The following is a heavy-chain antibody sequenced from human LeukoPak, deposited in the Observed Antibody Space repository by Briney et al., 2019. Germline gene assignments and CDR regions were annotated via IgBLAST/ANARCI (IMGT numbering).Heavy chain of an antibody. J-gene: IGHJ4*02. Sequence: GGSLRLSCAASGFTFSSYAMSWVRQAPGKGPEWVSAISGSGGSTDYADSVKGRFTISRDNSKNTLYLQMNSLRAEDAAVYYCAKKRSSGWYDFDYWGQGTLVTVSS. D-gene: IGHD6-19*01. CDR1: GFTFSSYA. V-gene: IGHV3-23*01. CDR2: ISGSGGST. CDR3: AKKRSSGWYDFDY.